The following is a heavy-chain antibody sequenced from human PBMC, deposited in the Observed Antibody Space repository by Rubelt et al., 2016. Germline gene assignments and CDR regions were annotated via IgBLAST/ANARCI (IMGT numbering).Heavy chain of an antibody. Sequence: QVQLQESGPGLVKPSETLSLTCAVSGGSISSYYWSWIRQPPGKGLEWIGSVPYSGSTYYNPSLKSRVTISADTSNNQFSLKLGSVTAADTAVYYCARLQWELSTIDFWGQGTLVTVSS. D-gene: IGHD1-26*01. CDR1: GGSISSYY. V-gene: IGHV4-59*12. CDR3: ARLQWELSTIDF. J-gene: IGHJ4*02. CDR2: VPYSGST.